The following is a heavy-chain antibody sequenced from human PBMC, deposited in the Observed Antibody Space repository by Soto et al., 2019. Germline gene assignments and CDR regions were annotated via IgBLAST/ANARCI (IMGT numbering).Heavy chain of an antibody. D-gene: IGHD2-15*01. V-gene: IGHV4-30-2*05. J-gene: IGHJ4*02. Sequence: SETLSLTCAVSGGSISSVGYSWSWIRQPPGKGLEWIGYIYHSGSTYYNPSLKSRVTISVDTSKNQFSLKLSSVTAADTAVYYCARYGSGECNRGSCYSPFDYWGQGTLVTVSS. CDR1: GGSISSVGYS. CDR2: IYHSGST. CDR3: ARYGSGECNRGSCYSPFDY.